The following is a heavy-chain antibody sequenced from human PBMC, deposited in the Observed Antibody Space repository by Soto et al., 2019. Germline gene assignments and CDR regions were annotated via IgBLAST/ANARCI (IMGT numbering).Heavy chain of an antibody. Sequence: SETLSLTCTVSGDSISTYYWTWIRQPAGKGLEWIGRIYTSGSTNYNPSLKSRVTMSLDTSKNQFSLKLSSLTAADTAVYYCARYNSSPGYFDYWGQGALVTVSS. D-gene: IGHD6-6*01. CDR1: GDSISTYY. CDR2: IYTSGST. J-gene: IGHJ4*02. CDR3: ARYNSSPGYFDY. V-gene: IGHV4-4*07.